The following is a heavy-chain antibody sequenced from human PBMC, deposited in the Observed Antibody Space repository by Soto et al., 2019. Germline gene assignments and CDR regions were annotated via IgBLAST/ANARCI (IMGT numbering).Heavy chain of an antibody. J-gene: IGHJ5*01. V-gene: IGHV4-30-4*01. CDR2: VYYRGSI. Sequence: LSLTCTVSGDSISSPDYYWSWIRQAPGKGLELIGYVYYRGSIYYTPSFESRVSISIDTSKNQFSLRLTSVTAADSAVYFCARVTFTPNWFDSWGQGVLVTVSS. CDR3: ARVTFTPNWFDS. CDR1: GDSISSPDYY. D-gene: IGHD3-16*01.